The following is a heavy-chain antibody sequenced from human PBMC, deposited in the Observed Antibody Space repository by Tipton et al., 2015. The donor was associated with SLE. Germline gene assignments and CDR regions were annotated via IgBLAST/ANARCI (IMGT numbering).Heavy chain of an antibody. D-gene: IGHD4-17*01. CDR1: GGSFSGYY. V-gene: IGHV4-34*01. CDR3: ARGWMTTVTVGFDP. CDR2: INHSGST. Sequence: LRLSCAVYGGSFSGYYWSCIRQPPGKGLEWIGEINHSGSTNYNPSLKSRVTISVDTSKNLFSLKLSSVTAADTAVYYCARGWMTTVTVGFDPWGQGTLVTVSS. J-gene: IGHJ5*02.